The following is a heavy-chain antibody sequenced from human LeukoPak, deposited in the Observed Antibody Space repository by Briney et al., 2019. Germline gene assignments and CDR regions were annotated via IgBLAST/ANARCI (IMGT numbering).Heavy chain of an antibody. CDR3: ARDLGGLDY. CDR1: EFSVGSNY. CDR2: ISSSGSTI. J-gene: IGHJ4*02. V-gene: IGHV3-11*01. Sequence: NSGGSLRLSCAASEFSVGSNYMTWVRQAPGKGLECVSYISSSGSTIYYADSVKGRFTISRDNAKNSLYPQMNSLRAEDTAVYYCARDLGGLDYWGQGTLVTVSS.